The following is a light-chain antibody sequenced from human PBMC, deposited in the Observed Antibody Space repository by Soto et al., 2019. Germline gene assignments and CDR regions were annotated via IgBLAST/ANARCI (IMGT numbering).Light chain of an antibody. Sequence: SSERTQPPSVSLAPGHAARITCGGNNIGGKSVHWYQQKPGQAPVLVVYDDSDRPSGIPERFSGSNSVNTATLTISRVAAGDEADYYCQVWESGRGVFGTGTKVTAL. V-gene: IGLV3-21*02. CDR3: QVWESGRGV. CDR2: DDS. CDR1: NIGGKS. J-gene: IGLJ1*01.